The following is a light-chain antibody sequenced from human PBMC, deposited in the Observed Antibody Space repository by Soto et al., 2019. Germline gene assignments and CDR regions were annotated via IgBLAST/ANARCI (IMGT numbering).Light chain of an antibody. Sequence: QSALTQPPSASGSPGQSVTISCTGTSSDVGTYDYVSWYQQHPGKAPKLMIYEVTKRPSGVPDRFSGSKSGNTASLTVSGLQSEDEADYYCQSYDRSLSAYVFGTGTKLTVL. CDR1: SSDVGTYDY. J-gene: IGLJ1*01. CDR3: QSYDRSLSAYV. CDR2: EVT. V-gene: IGLV2-8*01.